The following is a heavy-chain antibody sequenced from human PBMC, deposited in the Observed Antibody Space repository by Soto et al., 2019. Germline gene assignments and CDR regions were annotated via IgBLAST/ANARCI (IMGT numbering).Heavy chain of an antibody. Sequence: QVQLQQSGPGLVKPSETLSLTCSVSSGPTSSHNWGWIRQTPGRGLEWIGYVYSTGGTSYNPSLNRRVTISADTSTNHISLTVTSVTAADPAVYYCVRQGIGKLHGLVDVWGQGTTVRVSS. CDR1: SGPTSSHN. CDR3: VRQGIGKLHGLVDV. D-gene: IGHD1-7*01. CDR2: VYSTGGT. J-gene: IGHJ6*02. V-gene: IGHV4-59*08.